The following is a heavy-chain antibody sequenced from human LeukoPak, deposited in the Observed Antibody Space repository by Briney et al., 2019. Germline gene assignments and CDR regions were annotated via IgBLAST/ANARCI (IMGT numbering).Heavy chain of an antibody. CDR1: GFIFSSYN. Sequence: GGSLRLSCVASGFIFSSYNINWVRQAPGKGLGWVSSISSSSTYIYYADSVKGRFTISRDNAKNSLYLQMNSLRAEDTAVYYCARDWGDLAVAGIVLDDAFDIWGQGTMVTVSS. J-gene: IGHJ3*02. V-gene: IGHV3-21*01. CDR3: ARDWGDLAVAGIVLDDAFDI. CDR2: ISSSSTYI. D-gene: IGHD6-19*01.